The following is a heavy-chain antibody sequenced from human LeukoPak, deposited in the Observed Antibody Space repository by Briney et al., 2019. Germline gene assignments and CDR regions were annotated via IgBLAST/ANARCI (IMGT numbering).Heavy chain of an antibody. V-gene: IGHV4-59*01. J-gene: IGHJ3*02. CDR1: GGSISSYH. Sequence: SETLSLTCTVSGGSISSYHWSWIRQPPGKGLEWIGYIYYSGSTNYNPSLKSRVTISVDTSKNQFSLKLSSLTAADTAVYYCARGPVGGTTYNEGDALDIWGQGTMVTVSS. CDR3: ARGPVGGTTYNEGDALDI. D-gene: IGHD1-7*01. CDR2: IYYSGST.